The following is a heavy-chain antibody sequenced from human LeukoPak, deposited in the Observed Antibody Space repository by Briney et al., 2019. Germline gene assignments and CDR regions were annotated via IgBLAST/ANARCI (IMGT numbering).Heavy chain of an antibody. CDR1: GGSISNKY. J-gene: IGHJ6*03. D-gene: IGHD6-13*01. CDR3: ARGRVSSSTWYSTYYYYFYMDV. V-gene: IGHV4-59*01. CDR2: IYYSGST. Sequence: SETLSLTCTVSGGSISNKYWSWIRQPPGKGLEWIGYIYYSGSTNYNPSLKSRVTILVDTSKNQFSLELSSATAADTAVYFCARGRVSSSTWYSTYYYYFYMDVWGKGTTVTVSS.